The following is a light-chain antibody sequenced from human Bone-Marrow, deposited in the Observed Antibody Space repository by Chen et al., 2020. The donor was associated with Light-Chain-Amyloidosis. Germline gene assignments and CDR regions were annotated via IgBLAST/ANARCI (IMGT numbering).Light chain of an antibody. CDR3: NSYTTSDTYV. Sequence: QSALNQPASVSGSPGPSNTISCTGTSGDVGAYNYASWYQQHQGKAPKLLIYDVSNRPSGVSNRFSGAKSGNTASLTISGLQAEDEADYYCNSYTTSDTYVFGTGTEVTVL. J-gene: IGLJ1*01. CDR2: DVS. V-gene: IGLV2-14*03. CDR1: SGDVGAYNY.